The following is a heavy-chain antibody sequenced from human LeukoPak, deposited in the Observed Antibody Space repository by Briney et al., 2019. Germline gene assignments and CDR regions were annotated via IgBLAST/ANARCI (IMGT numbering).Heavy chain of an antibody. D-gene: IGHD2-15*01. Sequence: GESLKISCEGSGYSFTSYWISWVRQIPGKGLEWMGRIDPSDSYTNYIPSFQGHVTISADKSNSTAYLQWNSLKASDTAMYYCARLGLASGGQASDYWGQGTLVTVSS. CDR2: IDPSDSYT. CDR3: ARLGLASGGQASDY. CDR1: GYSFTSYW. V-gene: IGHV5-10-1*01. J-gene: IGHJ4*02.